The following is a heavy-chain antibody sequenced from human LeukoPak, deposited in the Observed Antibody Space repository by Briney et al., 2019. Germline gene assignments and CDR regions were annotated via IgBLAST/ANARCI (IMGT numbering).Heavy chain of an antibody. CDR2: ISSSSSYI. J-gene: IGHJ5*02. CDR1: GFTFSSYS. Sequence: GGSLRLSCAASGFTFSSYSMNWVRQAPGKGLEWVSSISSSSSYIYYADSVKGRFTISRDNAMNSLYLQMNSLRAEDTAVYYCARGAVAIRGNWFDPWGQGTLVTVSS. CDR3: ARGAVAIRGNWFDP. V-gene: IGHV3-21*01. D-gene: IGHD6-19*01.